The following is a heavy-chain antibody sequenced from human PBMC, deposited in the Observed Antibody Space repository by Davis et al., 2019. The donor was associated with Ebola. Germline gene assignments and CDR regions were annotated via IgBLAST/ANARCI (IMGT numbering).Heavy chain of an antibody. CDR1: GYTFTGYY. J-gene: IGHJ5*02. V-gene: IGHV1-46*01. CDR2: INPSGGST. CDR3: ARSAPYYYGSGSYPENWFDP. Sequence: ASVKVSCKASGYTFTGYYMHWVRQAPGQGLEWMGIINPSGGSTSYAQKFQGRVTMTRDTSTSTVYMELSSLRSEDTAVYYCARSAPYYYGSGSYPENWFDPWGQGTLVTVSS. D-gene: IGHD3-10*01.